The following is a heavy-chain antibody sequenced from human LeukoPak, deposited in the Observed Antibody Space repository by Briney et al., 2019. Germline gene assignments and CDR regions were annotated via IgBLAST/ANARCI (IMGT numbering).Heavy chain of an antibody. CDR1: GYTFTSYG. CDR3: ARDPRGQQLVPLGMDV. D-gene: IGHD6-13*01. Sequence: GASVKVSCKASGYTFTSYGISWVRQAPGQGLEWMGLISAYNGNTNYAQKLQGRVTMTTDTSTSTAYMELRSLRSDDTAVYYCARDPRGQQLVPLGMDVWGKGTTVTVSS. J-gene: IGHJ6*04. CDR2: ISAYNGNT. V-gene: IGHV1-18*04.